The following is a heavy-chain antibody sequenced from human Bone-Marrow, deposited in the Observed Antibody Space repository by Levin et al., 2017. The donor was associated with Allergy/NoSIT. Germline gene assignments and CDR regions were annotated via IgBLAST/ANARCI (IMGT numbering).Heavy chain of an antibody. CDR1: SFTFSSYD. D-gene: IGHD3-3*01. Sequence: GASVKVSCAASSFTFSSYDMSWVRQAPGKGLEWVSGISRGGDRTYYADSVKGRFTISRDNSKNTLYLQMNSLRAEDTAVYYCASPGFWSGHRLYLTNWFDPWGQGTQVTVSS. CDR2: ISRGGDRT. V-gene: IGHV3-23*01. CDR3: ASPGFWSGHRLYLTNWFDP. J-gene: IGHJ5*02.